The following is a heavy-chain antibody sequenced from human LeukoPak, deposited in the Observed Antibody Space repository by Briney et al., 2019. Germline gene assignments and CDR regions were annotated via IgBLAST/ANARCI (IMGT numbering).Heavy chain of an antibody. CDR1: GYTFTGYY. V-gene: IGHV1-46*01. Sequence: ASVKVSCKASGYTFTGYYMHWVRQAPGQGLEWMGIINPSGGSTSYAQKFQGRVTMTRDTSTSTVYMELSSLRSEDTAVYYCARFLPDCSSTSCYPVYYYDSSGVDAFDIWGQGTMVTVSS. D-gene: IGHD2-2*01. CDR3: ARFLPDCSSTSCYPVYYYDSSGVDAFDI. J-gene: IGHJ3*02. CDR2: INPSGGST.